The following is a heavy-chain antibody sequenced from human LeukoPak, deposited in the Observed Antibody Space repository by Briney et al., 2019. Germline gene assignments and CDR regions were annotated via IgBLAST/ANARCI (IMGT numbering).Heavy chain of an antibody. J-gene: IGHJ4*02. D-gene: IGHD6-13*01. CDR2: TYSGGDT. CDR1: GFTVSSNY. Sequence: GGSLRLSCAASGFTVSSNYMNWVRQAPGKGLEWVSITYSGGDTYYADSVKGRFTISRDNSKNTLYLQMNSLRAEDTAVYYCTRGPGSTWYSDYWGQGTLVTVSS. V-gene: IGHV3-66*02. CDR3: TRGPGSTWYSDY.